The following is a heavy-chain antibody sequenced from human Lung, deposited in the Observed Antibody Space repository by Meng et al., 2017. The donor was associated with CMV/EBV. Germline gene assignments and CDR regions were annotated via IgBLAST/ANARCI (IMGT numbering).Heavy chain of an antibody. V-gene: IGHV3-48*03. J-gene: IGHJ4*02. Sequence: SLKISXVASGFSFSSYEINWVRQAPGKGLEWVSYISSSGTTIYYAASVNGRFTISRDNAKNSVYLQMNSLSAEDTAIYYCAREATRLQLVLDYWGQGTLVTVSS. CDR1: GFSFSSYE. D-gene: IGHD4-11*01. CDR3: AREATRLQLVLDY. CDR2: ISSSGTTI.